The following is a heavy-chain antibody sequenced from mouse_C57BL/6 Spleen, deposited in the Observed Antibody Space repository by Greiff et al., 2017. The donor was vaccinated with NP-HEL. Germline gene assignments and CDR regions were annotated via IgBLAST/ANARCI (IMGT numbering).Heavy chain of an antibody. J-gene: IGHJ2*01. D-gene: IGHD1-1*01. CDR2: IYPGSGNT. Sequence: VQLQQSGAELVRPGASVKLSCKASGYTFTDYYINWVKQRPGQGLEWIARIYPGSGNTYYNEKFKGKATLTAEKSSSTAYMQLSSLTSEDSAVYFCARSEYYGSSYPFDYWGQGTTLTVSS. CDR1: GYTFTDYY. V-gene: IGHV1-76*01. CDR3: ARSEYYGSSYPFDY.